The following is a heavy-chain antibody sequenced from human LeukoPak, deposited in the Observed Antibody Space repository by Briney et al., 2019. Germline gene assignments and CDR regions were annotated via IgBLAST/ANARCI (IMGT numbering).Heavy chain of an antibody. CDR2: ISSSSSYI. CDR3: VRGAYSSSWLNFDY. Sequence: GGSLRLSCAASGFTFSSYSMNWVRQAPGKGLEWVSSISSSSSYIYYADSVKGRFTISRDNSKNTLYLQMNSLRAEDTAVYYCVRGAYSSSWLNFDYWGQGTLVTVS. J-gene: IGHJ4*02. V-gene: IGHV3-21*01. D-gene: IGHD6-13*01. CDR1: GFTFSSYS.